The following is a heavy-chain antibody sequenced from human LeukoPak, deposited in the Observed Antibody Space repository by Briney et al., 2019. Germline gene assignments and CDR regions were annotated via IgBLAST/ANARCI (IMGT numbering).Heavy chain of an antibody. Sequence: PSETLSLTCSVSGGSIASSSYYWGWIRQPPGKGLEWIGSVFRTGTTYYSASLKSRVSISVDTSKNDFALKLASVTAADTAMYFCARRVGFYGSGSLNYFDPWGQGILVSVSS. D-gene: IGHD3-10*01. CDR2: VFRTGTT. CDR3: ARRVGFYGSGSLNYFDP. V-gene: IGHV4-39*02. J-gene: IGHJ5*01. CDR1: GGSIASSSYY.